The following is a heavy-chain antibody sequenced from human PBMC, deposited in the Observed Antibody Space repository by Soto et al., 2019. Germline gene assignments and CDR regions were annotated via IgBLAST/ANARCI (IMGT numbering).Heavy chain of an antibody. CDR2: INHSGST. CDR1: GGSIISSSYY. Sequence: SETLSLTCTVSGGSIISSSYYWGWIRQPPGKGLEWIGEINHSGSTNYNPSLKSRVTISVDTSKNQFSVKVSSVTAADTAVYYCARGVAVAGHYFDSWSRGTLVTVSS. CDR3: ARGVAVAGHYFDS. V-gene: IGHV4-39*07. J-gene: IGHJ4*02. D-gene: IGHD6-19*01.